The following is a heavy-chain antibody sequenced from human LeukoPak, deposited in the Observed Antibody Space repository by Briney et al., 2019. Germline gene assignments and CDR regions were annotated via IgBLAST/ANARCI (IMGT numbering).Heavy chain of an antibody. D-gene: IGHD1-14*01. CDR3: AADIGIDPDGAPCWFDP. V-gene: IGHV1-58*01. CDR2: IVVGSGNT. CDR1: GFTFTSSA. J-gene: IGHJ5*02. Sequence: SVKVSCKASGFTFTSSAVQWVRQARGQRLEWIGWIVVGSGNTNYAQKFQERVTITRDMSTSTAYMELSSLRSEDTAVYCCAADIGIDPDGAPCWFDPWGQGTLVTVSS.